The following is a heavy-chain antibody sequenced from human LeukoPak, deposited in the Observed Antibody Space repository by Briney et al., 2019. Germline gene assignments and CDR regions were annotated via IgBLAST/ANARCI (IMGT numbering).Heavy chain of an antibody. CDR2: INPNSGGT. J-gene: IGHJ4*02. V-gene: IGHV1-2*06. CDR3: ARGTIVGPFDY. CDR1: GYTFTGYY. Sequence: ASVKVSCKASGYTFTGYYMHWVRQAPGQGLEWMGRINPNSGGTNYAQKFQGRVAMTRDTSISTAYMELSRLRSDDTAVYYGARGTIVGPFDYWGQGTLLTVSS. D-gene: IGHD1-26*01.